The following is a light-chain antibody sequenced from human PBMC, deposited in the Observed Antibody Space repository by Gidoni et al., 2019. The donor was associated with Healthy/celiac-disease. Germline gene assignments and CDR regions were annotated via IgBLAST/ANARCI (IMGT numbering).Light chain of an antibody. J-gene: IGKJ2*04. CDR2: GAS. V-gene: IGKV3-15*01. CDR1: QSVSSN. CDR3: QQYNNWPLCS. Sequence: EIVMTQSSATLSVSPGERATLSCRASQSVSSNLAWYQQKPGQTPRLLIYGASTRATGIPARCSGSGSGTEFTLTISSRQSEDFAVYYCQQYNNWPLCSFGQGTKLEIK.